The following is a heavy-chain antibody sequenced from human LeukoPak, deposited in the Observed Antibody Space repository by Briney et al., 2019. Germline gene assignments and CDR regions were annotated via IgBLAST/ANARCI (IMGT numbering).Heavy chain of an antibody. J-gene: IGHJ3*02. Sequence: GGSLRLSCVASAFTFSSYSLNWVRQAPGKGLEWVSSISSSGSYIYYADSVKGRFIISRDNSKNTLLLQMNILRAEATAVYYCAKLYSSGWGNAFDIWSQGTMVTVSS. CDR2: ISSSGSYI. CDR3: AKLYSSGWGNAFDI. CDR1: AFTFSSYS. V-gene: IGHV3-21*01. D-gene: IGHD6-19*01.